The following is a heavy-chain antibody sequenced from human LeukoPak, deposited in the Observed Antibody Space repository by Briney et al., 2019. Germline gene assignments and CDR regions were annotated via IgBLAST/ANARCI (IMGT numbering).Heavy chain of an antibody. CDR3: ARLSAAGTTFDY. CDR1: GFTFSNYG. Sequence: GGSLRLSCAASGFTFSNYGMHWVRQAPGKGLEWVAIIWYDGSKKYYADSVKGRFTISRDNSKTTLYLQMNSLRAEDTAVYYCARLSAAGTTFDYWGQGTLVTVSS. J-gene: IGHJ4*02. D-gene: IGHD6-13*01. V-gene: IGHV3-33*01. CDR2: IWYDGSKK.